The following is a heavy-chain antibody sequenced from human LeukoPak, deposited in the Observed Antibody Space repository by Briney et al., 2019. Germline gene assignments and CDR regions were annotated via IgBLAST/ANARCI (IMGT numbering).Heavy chain of an antibody. V-gene: IGHV4-59*08. D-gene: IGHD2-2*02. CDR1: GGSISSYY. J-gene: IGHJ5*02. Sequence: PSETLSLTCTVSGGSISSYYWSWIRQPPGKGLEWIGYIYYSGSTNYNPSLKSRVTISVDTSQNQFSLKLSSVTAADTAVYYCARHPHCSSGSCYSWFDPWGQGTLVTVSS. CDR2: IYYSGST. CDR3: ARHPHCSSGSCYSWFDP.